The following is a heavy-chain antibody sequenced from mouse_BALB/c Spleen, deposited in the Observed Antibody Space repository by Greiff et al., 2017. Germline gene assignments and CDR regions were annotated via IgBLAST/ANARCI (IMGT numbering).Heavy chain of an antibody. Sequence: DVQLQESGGGLVQPGGSLKLSCAASGFDFSRYWMSWVRQAPGKGLEWIGEINPDSSTINYTPSLKDKFIISRDNAKNTLYLQMSKVRSEDTALYYCARPPYYGNYAFAYWGQGTLVTVSA. CDR1: GFDFSRYW. CDR2: INPDSSTI. J-gene: IGHJ3*01. CDR3: ARPPYYGNYAFAY. D-gene: IGHD2-10*01. V-gene: IGHV4-1*02.